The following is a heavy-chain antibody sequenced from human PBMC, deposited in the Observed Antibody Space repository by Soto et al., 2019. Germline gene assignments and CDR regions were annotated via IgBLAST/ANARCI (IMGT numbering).Heavy chain of an antibody. D-gene: IGHD2-21*02. J-gene: IGHJ6*02. CDR1: GGSISSGGYY. Sequence: SETLSLTCTVSGGSISSGGYYWSWIRQHPGKGLEWIGYIYYSGSTYYNPSLKSRVTISVDTSKNQFSLKLSSVTAADTAVYSCASVCGGDCHHGMDVWGQGTTVTVPS. V-gene: IGHV4-31*03. CDR2: IYYSGST. CDR3: ASVCGGDCHHGMDV.